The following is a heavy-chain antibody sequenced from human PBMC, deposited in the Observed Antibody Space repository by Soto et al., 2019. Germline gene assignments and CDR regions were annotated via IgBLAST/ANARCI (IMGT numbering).Heavy chain of an antibody. CDR2: IYYSGST. D-gene: IGHD3-22*01. V-gene: IGHV4-30-4*01. CDR1: GGSISSGDYY. CDR3: ARAYYDSSGYYYSTYYFDY. J-gene: IGHJ4*02. Sequence: SETLSLTCTVSGGSISSGDYYWSWIRQPPGKGLEWIGYIYYSGSTYYNPSLKSRVTISVDTSKNQFSLKLSSVTATDTAVYYCARAYYDSSGYYYSTYYFDYWGQGTLVTVSS.